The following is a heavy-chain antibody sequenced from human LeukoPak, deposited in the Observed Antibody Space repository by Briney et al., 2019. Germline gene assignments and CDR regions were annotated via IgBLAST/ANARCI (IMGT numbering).Heavy chain of an antibody. D-gene: IGHD1-1*01. CDR1: GYTFTSYA. J-gene: IGHJ4*02. CDR2: IIPIFGTA. CDR3: ARDEGTTGTKKPHFFDY. V-gene: IGHV1-69*13. Sequence: SVKVSCKASGYTFTSYAISWVRQAPGQGLEWMGGIIPIFGTANYAQKFQGRVTITADESTSTAYMELSSLRSEDTAVYYCARDEGTTGTKKPHFFDYWGQGTLVTVSS.